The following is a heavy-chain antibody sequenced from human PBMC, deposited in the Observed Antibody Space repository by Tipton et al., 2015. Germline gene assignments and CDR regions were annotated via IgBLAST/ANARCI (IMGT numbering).Heavy chain of an antibody. D-gene: IGHD3-3*01. V-gene: IGHV4-31*03. Sequence: TLSLTCTVSGGSISSGGYYWTWIRQHPGKGLEWIGYIYYSGGTYYNPSLKSRVTISVDMSKNQFSLKLSSVTAADTAVYYCARAPSAANFWSGYYFDYWGQGTLVTVSS. CDR3: ARAPSAANFWSGYYFDY. CDR2: IYYSGGT. J-gene: IGHJ4*02. CDR1: GGSISSGGYY.